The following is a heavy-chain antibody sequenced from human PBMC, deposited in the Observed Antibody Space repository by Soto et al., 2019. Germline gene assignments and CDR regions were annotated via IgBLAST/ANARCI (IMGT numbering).Heavy chain of an antibody. Sequence: PSETLSLTCAVSGYSIRSGYFWGWIRQPPGKGLEWIGSMYHSGITYYNLSLKSRVTISADTSKNQLSLKLSSATAADTAVYYCARSMYSTSAQLYYGMDVWGQGTTVTSP. CDR3: ARSMYSTSAQLYYGMDV. V-gene: IGHV4-38-2*01. CDR2: MYHSGIT. D-gene: IGHD6-6*01. J-gene: IGHJ6*02. CDR1: GYSIRSGYF.